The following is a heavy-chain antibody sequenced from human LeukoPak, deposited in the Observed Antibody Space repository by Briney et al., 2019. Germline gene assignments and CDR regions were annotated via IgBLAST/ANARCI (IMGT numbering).Heavy chain of an antibody. J-gene: IGHJ4*02. D-gene: IGHD6-13*01. V-gene: IGHV1-2*02. CDR1: GYTFTGYY. Sequence: ASVTVSCKASGYTFTGYYMHWVRQAPGQGLEWMGWINPNSGGTNYAQKFQGRVTMTRDTSISTAYMELSRLRSDDTAVYYCAREFHSSSWYNYWGQGTLVTVSS. CDR2: INPNSGGT. CDR3: AREFHSSSWYNY.